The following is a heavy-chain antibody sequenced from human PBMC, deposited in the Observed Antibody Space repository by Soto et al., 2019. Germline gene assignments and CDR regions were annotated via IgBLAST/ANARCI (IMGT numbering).Heavy chain of an antibody. CDR1: GFTFSSYA. D-gene: IGHD2-2*01. J-gene: IGHJ6*02. CDR3: ARDPGYCSSTSCFKEKYYYYGMDV. Sequence: QVQLVESGGGVVQPGRSLRLSCAASGFTFSSYAMHWVRQAPGKGLEWVAVISYDGSNKYYADSVKGRFTISRDNSKNTLYLQMNSLRAEDTAVYYCARDPGYCSSTSCFKEKYYYYGMDVWGQGTTVTVSS. CDR2: ISYDGSNK. V-gene: IGHV3-30-3*01.